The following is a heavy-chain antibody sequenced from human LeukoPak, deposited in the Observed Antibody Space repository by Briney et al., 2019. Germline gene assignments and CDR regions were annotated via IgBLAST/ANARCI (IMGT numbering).Heavy chain of an antibody. CDR1: GGSISSYY. Sequence: SETLSLTCTVSGGSISSYYWSWIRQPPGKGLEWIGYIYYSGSTNYNPSLKSRVTISVDTSKNQFSLKLSSVTAADTAVYYCARHGRYDFWSGYYREFDYWGQGTLVTVSS. V-gene: IGHV4-59*08. D-gene: IGHD3-3*01. CDR3: ARHGRYDFWSGYYREFDY. CDR2: IYYSGST. J-gene: IGHJ4*02.